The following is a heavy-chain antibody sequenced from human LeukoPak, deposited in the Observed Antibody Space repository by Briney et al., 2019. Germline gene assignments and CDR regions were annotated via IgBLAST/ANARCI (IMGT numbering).Heavy chain of an antibody. D-gene: IGHD3-10*01. J-gene: IGHJ4*02. V-gene: IGHV1-8*01. Sequence: ASVKVSCKASGYTFTSYDINWVRQATGQGLEWIGWMNPNSGNTGYAQKFQGRVTMTRNTSISTAYMELSSLRSEDTAVYYCARGAITMVRGVIRPYYFDYWGQGTLVTVSS. CDR3: ARGAITMVRGVIRPYYFDY. CDR2: MNPNSGNT. CDR1: GYTFTSYD.